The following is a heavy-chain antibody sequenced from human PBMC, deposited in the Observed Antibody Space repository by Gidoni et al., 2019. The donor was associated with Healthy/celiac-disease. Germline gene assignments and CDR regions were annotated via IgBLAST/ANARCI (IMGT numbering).Heavy chain of an antibody. D-gene: IGHD6-19*01. Sequence: QLQLQESGPGLVKPSETLSLTCTVSGGSISSRRYYWGWIRQPPGKGLEWIGSIYYSGSTYYNPSLKSRVTISVDTSKNQFSLKLSSVTAADTAVYYCATTPGIAVAGTWWYFDLWGRGNLVTVSS. CDR3: ATTPGIAVAGTWWYFDL. CDR2: IYYSGST. J-gene: IGHJ2*01. CDR1: GGSISSRRYY. V-gene: IGHV4-39*01.